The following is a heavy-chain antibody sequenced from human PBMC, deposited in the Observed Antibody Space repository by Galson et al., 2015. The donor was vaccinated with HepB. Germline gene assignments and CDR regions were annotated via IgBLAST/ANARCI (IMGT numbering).Heavy chain of an antibody. CDR1: GYSFTSYW. Sequence: QSGAEVKKPGESLKISCKGSGYSFTSYWIGWVRQMPGKGLEWMGGIIPIFGTANYAQKFQGRVTITADESTSTAYMELSSLRSEDTAVYYCARPHSAVAATRGYYYYGMDVWGQGTTVTVSS. J-gene: IGHJ6*02. D-gene: IGHD2-15*01. CDR3: ARPHSAVAATRGYYYYGMDV. V-gene: IGHV1-69*01. CDR2: IIPIFGTA.